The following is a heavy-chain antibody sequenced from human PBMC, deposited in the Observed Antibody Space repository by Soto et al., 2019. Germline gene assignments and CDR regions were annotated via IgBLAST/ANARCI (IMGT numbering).Heavy chain of an antibody. D-gene: IGHD3-22*01. CDR1: GGSFSTYY. CDR3: ARGGAPINYYESSGYYRTRTYYGMDV. J-gene: IGHJ6*02. Sequence: SETLSLTCAVYGGSFSTYYWTWIRQPPGKGLEWIGEINRSGSTKYNPSLESRVTISVDTPKNQFSLKLSSVTAAETAVYYCARGGAPINYYESSGYYRTRTYYGMDVWGQGTTVTVSS. CDR2: INRSGST. V-gene: IGHV4-34*01.